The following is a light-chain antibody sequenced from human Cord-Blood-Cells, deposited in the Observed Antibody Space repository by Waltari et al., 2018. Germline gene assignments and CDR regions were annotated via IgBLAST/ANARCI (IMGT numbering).Light chain of an antibody. V-gene: IGKV2-30*01. CDR3: MQGTHWPPYT. CDR1: QSLVYSDGNTY. CDR2: KVS. Sequence: DVVMPQSPLSLPVTLGQPASLSCRSSQSLVYSDGNTYLNWFQQRPGHSPRRLIYKVSTRDSGVPDRFSGSGSGTDFTLKISRVEAEDVGVYYCMQGTHWPPYTFGQGTKLEIK. J-gene: IGKJ2*01.